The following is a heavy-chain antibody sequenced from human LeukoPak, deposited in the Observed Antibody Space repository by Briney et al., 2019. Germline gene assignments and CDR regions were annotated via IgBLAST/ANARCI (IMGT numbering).Heavy chain of an antibody. D-gene: IGHD1-26*01. J-gene: IGHJ4*02. CDR2: IDYSGST. CDR3: ARGAIVGATTYFVY. V-gene: IGHV4-59*01. Sequence: PSETLSLTCTVSGGSISSYYWSWIRHPPGKGLEYIGYIDYSGSTTHNPSLTSRVTISVDTSTTQFSLKLSSVTAADAAVYYCARGAIVGATTYFVYWGQGTLVTVSA. CDR1: GGSISSYY.